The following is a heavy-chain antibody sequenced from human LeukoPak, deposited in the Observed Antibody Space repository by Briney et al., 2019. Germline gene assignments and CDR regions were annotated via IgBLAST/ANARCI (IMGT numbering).Heavy chain of an antibody. V-gene: IGHV3-74*01. Sequence: GGSLRLSCAASGFTFSTYWMHWVRHAPGKGLVWVSRINSDGSSASYADSVKGRFTISRDNSKNTLYLQMNSLRGEDTAVYYCAREVLVYTAMVGFDPWGQGTLVTVSS. D-gene: IGHD5-18*01. CDR3: AREVLVYTAMVGFDP. CDR1: GFTFSTYW. CDR2: INSDGSSA. J-gene: IGHJ5*02.